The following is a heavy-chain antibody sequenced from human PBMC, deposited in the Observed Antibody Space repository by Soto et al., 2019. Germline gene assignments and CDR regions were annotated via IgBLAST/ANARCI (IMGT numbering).Heavy chain of an antibody. D-gene: IGHD3-10*01. Sequence: QVQLQESGPGLVKPSETLSLTCTVSGGSVSSGSYYWSWIRQPPGKGLEWIGYIYYSGSTNYNPSLKSRVTISVDTSKNQFSLKLSSVTAADTAVYYCARSGSGRVQNWGQGTLVTVSS. CDR3: ARSGSGRVQN. CDR1: GGSVSSGSYY. J-gene: IGHJ4*02. V-gene: IGHV4-61*01. CDR2: IYYSGST.